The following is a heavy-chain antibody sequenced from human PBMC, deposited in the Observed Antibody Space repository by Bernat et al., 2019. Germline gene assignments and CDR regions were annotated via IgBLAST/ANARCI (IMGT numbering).Heavy chain of an antibody. Sequence: EVQLVQSGAEVKKPGESLRISCKGSGYSFTSYWISWVRQMPGKGLEWMGRSDPSDSYTNYSPSFQGHVTISADKSISTAYLQWSSLKASDTAMYYCARTDYDFWSGYPYYYYMDVWGKGTTVTVSS. CDR1: GYSFTSYW. CDR3: ARTDYDFWSGYPYYYYMDV. CDR2: SDPSDSYT. V-gene: IGHV5-10-1*03. J-gene: IGHJ6*03. D-gene: IGHD3-3*01.